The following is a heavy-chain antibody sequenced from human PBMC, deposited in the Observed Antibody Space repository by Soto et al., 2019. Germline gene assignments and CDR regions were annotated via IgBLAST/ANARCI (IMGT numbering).Heavy chain of an antibody. CDR1: GFTFSGYN. CDR3: ARDSNWSSDY. V-gene: IGHV3-48*02. D-gene: IGHD1-1*01. Sequence: EVQLVESGGGLVQPGGSLRLSCAASGFTFSGYNVNWVRQAPGKGLEWISCIKSDSSGTWYADSVKGRFAMSRDNAKNSLYLQMNSLRDEDTAVYFCARDSNWSSDYWGQGTLVAVSS. J-gene: IGHJ4*02. CDR2: IKSDSSGT.